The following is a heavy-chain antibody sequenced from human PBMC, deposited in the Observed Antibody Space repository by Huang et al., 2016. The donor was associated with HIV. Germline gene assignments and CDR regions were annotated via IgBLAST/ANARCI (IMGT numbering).Heavy chain of an antibody. J-gene: IGHJ5*02. CDR2: IYFSGST. CDR1: GGSVSSTSDY. D-gene: IGHD3-22*01. CDR3: ARAPRVTMIVEATQEEFSWFDP. Sequence: QVQLQESGPGLVKPSETLSLTCTVSGGSVSSTSDYWSWMRPPPGKGLEWLGYIYFSGSTNDNPSLKGRITISVDTSKNQFSRNLSSVTAADTAGYYCARAPRVTMIVEATQEEFSWFDPWGQGTLVTVSS. V-gene: IGHV4-61*01.